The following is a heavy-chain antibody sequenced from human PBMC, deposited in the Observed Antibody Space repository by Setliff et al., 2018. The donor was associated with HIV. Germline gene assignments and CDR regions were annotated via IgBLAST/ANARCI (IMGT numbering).Heavy chain of an antibody. V-gene: IGHV1-46*01. D-gene: IGHD2-21*02. CDR2: INPSGTYT. Sequence: ASVKVSCKTSGDTFTNYYMHWVRQAPGQGPEWLGIINPSGTYTSYAQKFQGRVTMTRDTSTTTVYMELSGQRSEDTAIFYCAREPIGGDDAFDIWGQGTMVTVSS. J-gene: IGHJ3*02. CDR3: AREPIGGDDAFDI. CDR1: GDTFTNYY.